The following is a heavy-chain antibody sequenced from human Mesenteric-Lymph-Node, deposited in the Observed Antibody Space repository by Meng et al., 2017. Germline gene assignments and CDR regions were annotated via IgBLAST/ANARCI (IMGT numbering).Heavy chain of an antibody. J-gene: IGHJ4*02. CDR2: IAYDGSNK. V-gene: IGHV3-30*04. D-gene: IGHD3-22*01. CDR3: ARDVSYDTNGYYPDH. Sequence: GGSLRLSCAASGFTFSSYAMHWVRQAPGKGLEWVAGIAYDGSNKYYADSVKGRFTISRDNSKNTLYLQMNSLRAEDTAVYYCARDVSYDTNGYYPDHWGQGTLVTVSS. CDR1: GFTFSSYA.